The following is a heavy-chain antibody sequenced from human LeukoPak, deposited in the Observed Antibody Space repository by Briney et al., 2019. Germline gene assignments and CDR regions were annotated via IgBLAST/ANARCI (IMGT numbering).Heavy chain of an antibody. V-gene: IGHV3-23*01. CDR1: GFTFSSYA. D-gene: IGHD3-9*01. J-gene: IGHJ5*02. Sequence: GGSLRLSCAASGFTFSSYAMSWVRXAXGKGLEWVSAISGSGGSTYYADSVKGRFTISRDNSKNTLYLQMSSLRAEDTAVYYCAKGLKVTYYDILTGRPWGQGTLVTVSS. CDR2: ISGSGGST. CDR3: AKGLKVTYYDILTGRP.